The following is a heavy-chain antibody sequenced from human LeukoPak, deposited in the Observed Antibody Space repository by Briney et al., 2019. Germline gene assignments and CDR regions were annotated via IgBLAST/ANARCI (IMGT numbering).Heavy chain of an antibody. D-gene: IGHD3-9*01. CDR2: INGTGSTI. J-gene: IGHJ4*02. V-gene: IGHV3-48*03. Sequence: GGSLRLSCVASGFTFINYEMNWVRQAPGKGLEWVSYINGTGSTIYYADSVKGRFSISRDNAKNSLFLQMNGLRAEDTAVYYCAATKHYGILPDYWGQGTLVAVSS. CDR3: AATKHYGILPDY. CDR1: GFTFINYE.